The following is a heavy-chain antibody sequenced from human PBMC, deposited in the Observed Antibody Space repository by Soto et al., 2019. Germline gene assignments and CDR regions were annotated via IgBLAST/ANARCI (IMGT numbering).Heavy chain of an antibody. CDR3: ARLADSSGGDY. Sequence: GESLKISCKGSGYSFTNNWISWVRQMPGRGLEWMGRIDPSESYTTYSPSFQGHVTISADKSISTAYLQWSSLKASDTAMYYCARLADSSGGDYWGRGSLVTVSS. CDR1: GYSFTNNW. J-gene: IGHJ4*02. D-gene: IGHD6-19*01. CDR2: IDPSESYT. V-gene: IGHV5-10-1*01.